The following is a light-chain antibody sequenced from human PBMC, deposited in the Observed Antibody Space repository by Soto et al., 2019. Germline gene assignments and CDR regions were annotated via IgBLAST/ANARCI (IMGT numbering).Light chain of an antibody. CDR1: SSDVGDGDF. CDR3: CSYTRSSTWV. J-gene: IGLJ3*02. Sequence: QSALTQPASVSGSPRQSITISCTGTSSDVGDGDFVSWYQQRPGNAPKLMIYKVSNRPSGVSNRFSGSKSGNTASLTISGLQAEEEAFYYCCSYTRSSTWVFGGGTKLTVL. CDR2: KVS. V-gene: IGLV2-14*01.